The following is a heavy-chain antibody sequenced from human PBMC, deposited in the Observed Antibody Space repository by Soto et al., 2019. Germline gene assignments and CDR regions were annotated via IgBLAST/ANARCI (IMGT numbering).Heavy chain of an antibody. CDR1: GFTFSTYW. D-gene: IGHD4-17*01. Sequence: HPGGSLRLSCAASGFTFSTYWMHWVRQAPGKGLVWVSRISPDGSNTDYADSVKGRFTISRDNTKNTLYLQMNSLRAEDSAVYYCARAVPTDCGNFNYWGRGTLVTVSS. J-gene: IGHJ4*02. CDR3: ARAVPTDCGNFNY. V-gene: IGHV3-74*01. CDR2: ISPDGSNT.